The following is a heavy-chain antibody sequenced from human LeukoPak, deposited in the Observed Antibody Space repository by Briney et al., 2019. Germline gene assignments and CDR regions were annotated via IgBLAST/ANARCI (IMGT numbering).Heavy chain of an antibody. J-gene: IGHJ5*02. CDR1: GGSISSYY. D-gene: IGHD3-10*01. Sequence: PSETLSLTCTVSGGSISSYYWSWIRQPAGKGLEWIGRIYTSGSTNYNPSLKSRVTMSVDTSKNQFSLKLSSVTAADTAVYYCARQLWFGELLLSGWFDPWGQGTLVTVSS. V-gene: IGHV4-4*07. CDR3: ARQLWFGELLLSGWFDP. CDR2: IYTSGST.